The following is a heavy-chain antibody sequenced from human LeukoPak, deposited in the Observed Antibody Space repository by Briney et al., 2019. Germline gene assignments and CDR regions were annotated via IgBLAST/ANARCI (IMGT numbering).Heavy chain of an antibody. J-gene: IGHJ5*02. CDR1: GFTFSSYA. V-gene: IGHV3-23*01. Sequence: GGSLRLSCAASGFTFSSYAMSWVRRAQGKGLESVSAIRGSGGSTYYADSVKGRFTISRDNSKNTLYLQMNSLRAEDTAVYYCAKEIRWQNWFDPWGQGTLVTVSS. CDR2: IRGSGGST. CDR3: AKEIRWQNWFDP. D-gene: IGHD4-23*01.